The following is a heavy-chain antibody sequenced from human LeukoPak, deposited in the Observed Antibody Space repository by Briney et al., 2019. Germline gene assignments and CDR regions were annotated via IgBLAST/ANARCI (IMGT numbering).Heavy chain of an antibody. CDR3: AKDLAYYYDSSGYSGFDY. V-gene: IGHV3-23*01. CDR1: GFTFSGYA. CDR2: ISGSGGST. D-gene: IGHD3-22*01. Sequence: GGSLRLSCAASGFTFSGYAMSWVRQAPGKGLEWVSAISGSGGSTYYADSVKGRFTISRDNSKNTLYLQMNSLRAEDTAVYYCAKDLAYYYDSSGYSGFDYWGQGTLVTVSS. J-gene: IGHJ4*02.